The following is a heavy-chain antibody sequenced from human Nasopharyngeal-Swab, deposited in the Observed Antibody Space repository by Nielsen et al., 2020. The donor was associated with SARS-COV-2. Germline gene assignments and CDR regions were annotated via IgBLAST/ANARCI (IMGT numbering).Heavy chain of an antibody. CDR2: ISYDGSNK. V-gene: IGHV3-30-3*01. J-gene: IGHJ4*02. D-gene: IGHD6-13*01. CDR3: AQSSSPMYHFDY. CDR1: GFTFSSYA. Sequence: GSLRLSCAASGFTFSSYAMHWVRQAPGKGLEWVAVISYDGSNKYYADSVKGRFTISRDNSKNTLYLQMNSLRAEDTAVYYCAQSSSPMYHFDYWGQGTLVTVSS.